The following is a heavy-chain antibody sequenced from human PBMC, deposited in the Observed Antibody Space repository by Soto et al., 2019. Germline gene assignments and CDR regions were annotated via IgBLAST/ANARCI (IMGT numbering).Heavy chain of an antibody. CDR1: GGSISSGGYY. CDR3: ARQVWSGYYTKQYNWFDP. V-gene: IGHV4-31*03. Sequence: PSETLSLTCTVSGGSISSGGYYWSWIRQHPGKGLEWIGYIYYSGSTYYNPSLKSRVTISVDTSKNRFSLKLSSVTAADTAVYYYARQVWSGYYTKQYNWFDPWGQGTLVTVSS. CDR2: IYYSGST. D-gene: IGHD3-3*01. J-gene: IGHJ5*02.